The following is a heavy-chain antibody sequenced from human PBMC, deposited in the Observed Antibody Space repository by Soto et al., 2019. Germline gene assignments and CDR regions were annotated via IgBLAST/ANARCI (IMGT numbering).Heavy chain of an antibody. CDR3: AKARGGYRHWDFDS. CDR2: IGWNTGNI. CDR1: GFNFDNFA. D-gene: IGHD1-26*01. J-gene: IGHJ4*02. Sequence: VQLVESGGASVQPGRSLRLSCAASGFNFDNFAMHWVRQAPGKGLEWVSGIGWNTGNIGYGDSVEGRFTISRDNAKKTLYLQMDSLRSEDTALYYCAKARGGYRHWDFDSWGQGTLVTVSS. V-gene: IGHV3-9*01.